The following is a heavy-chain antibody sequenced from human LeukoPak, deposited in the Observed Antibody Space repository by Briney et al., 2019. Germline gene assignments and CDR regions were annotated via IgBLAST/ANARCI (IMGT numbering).Heavy chain of an antibody. J-gene: IGHJ4*02. CDR1: GYTFTGYY. CDR2: INPNSGGT. V-gene: IGHV1-2*02. Sequence: ASVKVSCKASGYTFTGYYMHWVRQAPGQGFEWMGWINPNSGGTNYAQKFQGRVTMTRDTSISTAYMELSRLRSDDTAVYYCARDLNCGGDCQPHWGQGTLVTVSS. CDR3: ARDLNCGGDCQPH. D-gene: IGHD2-21*01.